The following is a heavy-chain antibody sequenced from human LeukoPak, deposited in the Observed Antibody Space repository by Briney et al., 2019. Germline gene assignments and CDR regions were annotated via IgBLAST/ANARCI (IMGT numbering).Heavy chain of an antibody. CDR3: ARGLVHDTSGYYSDY. J-gene: IGHJ4*02. Sequence: GGSLRHSCVASGFTFSAFWMHWVRQAPGKGLVWVSRINSDDSRTTYADSVKGRFTISRDNAKNTLYLQMNSLRAEDTAVYYCARGLVHDTSGYYSDYWGQGTLVTVSS. CDR1: GFTFSAFW. D-gene: IGHD3-22*01. CDR2: INSDDSRT. V-gene: IGHV3-74*01.